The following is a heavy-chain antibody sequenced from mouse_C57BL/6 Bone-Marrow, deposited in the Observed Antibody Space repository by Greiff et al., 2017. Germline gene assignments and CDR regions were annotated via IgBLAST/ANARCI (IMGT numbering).Heavy chain of an antibody. V-gene: IGHV10-1*01. CDR2: IRSKSNNYAT. CDR3: VSPTGFFDY. D-gene: IGHD1-1*01. Sequence: EVQRVESGGGLVQPKGSLKLSCAASGFSFNTYAMNWVRQAPGKGLEWVARIRSKSNNYATYYADSVKDRFTISRDDSESMLYLQMNNLKTEDTAMYYCVSPTGFFDYWGQGTTLTVSS. J-gene: IGHJ2*01. CDR1: GFSFNTYA.